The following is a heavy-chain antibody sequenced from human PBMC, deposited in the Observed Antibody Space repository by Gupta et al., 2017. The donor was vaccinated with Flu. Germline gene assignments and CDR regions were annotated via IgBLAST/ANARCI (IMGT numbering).Heavy chain of an antibody. V-gene: IGHV4-39*01. D-gene: IGHD2-15*01. Sequence: RQHRGKVLEWIGSIYYYSRTTYYHPSLKSRATISGHTSKNQFSLKLNSVPAADTAVYYCARRCEIPLTPPEFWGQGTLGADSS. J-gene: IGHJ4*02. CDR2: IYYYSRTT. CDR3: ARRCEIPLTPPEF.